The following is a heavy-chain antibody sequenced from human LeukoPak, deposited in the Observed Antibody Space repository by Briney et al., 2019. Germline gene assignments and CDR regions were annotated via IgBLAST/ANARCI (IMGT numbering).Heavy chain of an antibody. V-gene: IGHV3-21*04. CDR3: ARDLIVGGNHDAFDI. J-gene: IGHJ3*02. D-gene: IGHD1-26*01. CDR2: ISSSSSYI. Sequence: NPGGSLRLSCAASGFTFSSYSMNWVRQAPGKGLEWVSSISSSSSYIYYADSVKGRFTISRDNSKSTLYLQMNSLRAEDTAVYYCARDLIVGGNHDAFDIWGQGTMVTVSS. CDR1: GFTFSSYS.